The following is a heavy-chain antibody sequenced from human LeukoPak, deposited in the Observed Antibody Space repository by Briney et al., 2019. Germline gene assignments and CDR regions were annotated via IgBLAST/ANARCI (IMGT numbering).Heavy chain of an antibody. Sequence: ASVKVSCKAAGYSFTTFHINWVRHASRQGPEWMGWVNPHTGNTGFAQKFQGRVTITQNSSVTTVYMELSSLTSEDTAVYYCARRGLVAGIYDLVYGFDLWGQGTMVTVST. CDR1: GYSFTTFH. CDR3: ARRGLVAGIYDLVYGFDL. V-gene: IGHV1-8*03. J-gene: IGHJ3*01. D-gene: IGHD3/OR15-3a*01. CDR2: VNPHTGNT.